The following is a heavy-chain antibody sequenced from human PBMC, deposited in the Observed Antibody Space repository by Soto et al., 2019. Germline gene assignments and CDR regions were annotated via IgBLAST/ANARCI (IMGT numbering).Heavy chain of an antibody. J-gene: IGHJ4*02. Sequence: GGSLRLSCAASGFTFSSYAMSWVRQAPGKGLEWVSAISGSGGSTYYADSVKGRFTISRDNSKNTLYLQMNSLRAEDTGVYYCANQGRYSSSFDYWGQGTLVTVSS. CDR1: GFTFSSYA. V-gene: IGHV3-23*01. CDR2: ISGSGGST. D-gene: IGHD6-13*01. CDR3: ANQGRYSSSFDY.